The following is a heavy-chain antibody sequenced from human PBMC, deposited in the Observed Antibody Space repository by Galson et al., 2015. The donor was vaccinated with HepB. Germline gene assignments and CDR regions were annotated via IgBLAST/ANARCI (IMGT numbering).Heavy chain of an antibody. Sequence: SVKVSCKASGGTFSSYAISWVRQAPGQGLEWMGRIIPILGIANYAQKFQGRVTITADKSTSTAYMELSSLRSEDTAVYYCASPSRGVIAVAGLGAFDIWGQGTMVTVSS. J-gene: IGHJ3*02. D-gene: IGHD6-19*01. V-gene: IGHV1-69*04. CDR1: GGTFSSYA. CDR3: ASPSRGVIAVAGLGAFDI. CDR2: IIPILGIA.